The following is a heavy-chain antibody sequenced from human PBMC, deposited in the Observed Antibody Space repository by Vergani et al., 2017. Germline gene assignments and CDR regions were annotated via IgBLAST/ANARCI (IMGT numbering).Heavy chain of an antibody. CDR1: GGSFSGYY. J-gene: IGHJ5*02. CDR2: INHSGST. Sequence: QVQLQQWGAGLLKPSETLSLTCAVYGGSFSGYYWSWIRQPPGKGLEWIGEINHSGSTNYNPSLKSRVTISVDTSKNQFSLKLSSWTAADTAVYYCARGMGHSGWYLFDPFDPWGQGTLVTVSS. D-gene: IGHD6-19*01. V-gene: IGHV4-34*01. CDR3: ARGMGHSGWYLFDPFDP.